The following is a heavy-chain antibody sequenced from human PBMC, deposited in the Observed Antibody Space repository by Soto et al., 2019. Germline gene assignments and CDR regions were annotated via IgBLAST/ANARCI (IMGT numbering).Heavy chain of an antibody. CDR2: INHSGST. D-gene: IGHD6-13*01. J-gene: IGHJ6*02. CDR3: AREGQPRRRFGMDV. CDR1: GGSFSGYY. V-gene: IGHV4-34*01. Sequence: SETLSLTCAVYGGSFSGYYWSWIRQPPGKGLEWIGEINHSGSTNYNPSIKSRVTISVDTSKNQFSLKLSSVTAADTAVYYCAREGQPRRRFGMDVWGQGTTVTVSS.